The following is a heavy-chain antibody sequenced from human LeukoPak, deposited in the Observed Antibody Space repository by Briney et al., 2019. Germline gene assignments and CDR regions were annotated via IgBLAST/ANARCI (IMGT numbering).Heavy chain of an antibody. V-gene: IGHV4-34*01. J-gene: IGHJ4*02. Sequence: SEPLSLTCAVYGVSFSGYYWSWIRQPPGKGLEWFGEINHSGSTHYNPPLKSRVTISVDTSKDQFSLKLGSVTAADTAVYYCARDSYGDDYWGQGTLVTVSS. CDR1: GVSFSGYY. D-gene: IGHD5-18*01. CDR2: INHSGST. CDR3: ARDSYGDDY.